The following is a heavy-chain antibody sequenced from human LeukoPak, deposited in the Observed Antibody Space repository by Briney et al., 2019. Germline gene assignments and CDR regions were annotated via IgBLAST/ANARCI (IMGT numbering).Heavy chain of an antibody. CDR1: GFTFSNYW. CDR2: IKEDGSER. J-gene: IGHJ4*02. V-gene: IGHV3-7*01. D-gene: IGHD2-21*01. Sequence: HPGGSLRLSCAASGFTFSNYWMTWVRQAPGKGLEWVASIKEDGSERYYVNSVKGRFTISRDNAKNSLYLQMHSLRADDTAVYYCERLSPVNAGGYWGQGTLITVSS. CDR3: ERLSPVNAGGY.